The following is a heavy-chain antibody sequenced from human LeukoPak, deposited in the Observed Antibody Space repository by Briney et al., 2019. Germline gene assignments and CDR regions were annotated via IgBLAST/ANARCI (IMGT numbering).Heavy chain of an antibody. CDR2: IRSDGRDK. CDR3: ARGQNLGDY. V-gene: IGHV3-30*02. Sequence: GESLGLSCAASGFTFSSYGMNWVRQTPGKGLEWVAFIRSDGRDKYYTDSVKGRFTISRDNAKNSLYLQMNSLRAEDTAVYYCARGQNLGDYWGQGTLVTVSS. J-gene: IGHJ4*02. D-gene: IGHD7-27*01. CDR1: GFTFSSYG.